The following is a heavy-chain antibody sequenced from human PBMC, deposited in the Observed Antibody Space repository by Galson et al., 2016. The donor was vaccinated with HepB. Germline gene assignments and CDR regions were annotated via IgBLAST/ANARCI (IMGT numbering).Heavy chain of an antibody. CDR1: GFTFRSYT. CDR3: AREETTVTHPIDY. J-gene: IGHJ4*02. CDR2: ISSSSSYI. D-gene: IGHD4-17*01. Sequence: SLRLSCAAFGFTFRSYTMNWVRQAPGKGLEWVSSISSSSSYIYYADSVKGRFTISRDNATNSLYLQMKSLRADDTAVYYCAREETTVTHPIDYWGQGTLVTVSS. V-gene: IGHV3-21*01.